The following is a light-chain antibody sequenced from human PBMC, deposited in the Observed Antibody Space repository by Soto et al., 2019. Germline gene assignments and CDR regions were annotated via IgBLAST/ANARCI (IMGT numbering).Light chain of an antibody. Sequence: QSALTQPASVSGSPGQSITISCTGTSSDVGGYNHVSWYQQHAGKAPKLMIYDVKNRPSGVSNRFSGSKSGDTASLAISGLRAEDEADYYCSSYTSSRTLVFGGGTKVTVL. CDR3: SSYTSSRTLV. CDR2: DVK. CDR1: SSDVGGYNH. V-gene: IGLV2-14*03. J-gene: IGLJ2*01.